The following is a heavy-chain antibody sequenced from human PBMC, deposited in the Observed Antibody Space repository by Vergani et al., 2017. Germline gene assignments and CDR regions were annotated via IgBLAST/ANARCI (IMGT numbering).Heavy chain of an antibody. D-gene: IGHD2/OR15-2a*01. CDR1: GFTFSTYA. V-gene: IGHV3-23*01. CDR2: ITGSGGNT. Sequence: EVQLLESGGDLVQPGGSLRLSCAASGFTFSTYAMSWVRQAPGKGLEWVSAITGSGGNTYYVDSVKGRFTISRDNAKNTVFLHMHSLRVEDTAIYYCTKDKREFSYWGQGTLVTVSS. J-gene: IGHJ4*02. CDR3: TKDKREFSY.